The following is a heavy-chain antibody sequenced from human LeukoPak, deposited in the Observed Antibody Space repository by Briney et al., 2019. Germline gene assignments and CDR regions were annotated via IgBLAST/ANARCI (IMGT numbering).Heavy chain of an antibody. CDR3: ASKSDYGRDY. J-gene: IGHJ4*02. V-gene: IGHV4-30-2*01. CDR2: IYHSGST. D-gene: IGHD4-17*01. Sequence: PSETLSLTCTVSGGSISSGGYSWSWIRQPPGKGLEWIGYIYHSGSTYYNPSLKSRVTISVDRSKNQFSLKLSSVTAADTAVYYCASKSDYGRDYWGQGTLVTVSS. CDR1: GGSISSGGYS.